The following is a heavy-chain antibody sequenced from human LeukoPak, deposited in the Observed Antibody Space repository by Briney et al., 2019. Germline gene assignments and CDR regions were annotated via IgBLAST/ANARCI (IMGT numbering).Heavy chain of an antibody. CDR1: GASISSHY. Sequence: PSETLSLTCTVSGASISSHYWSWIRQPPGKGLEWIGYIYNSGSTNYNPSPKSRVTISVDTSKTQLSLKLTSVTAADTAVYYCARSHDTSGYYQQFDYWGQGTLVSVSS. J-gene: IGHJ4*02. V-gene: IGHV4-59*11. CDR3: ARSHDTSGYYQQFDY. D-gene: IGHD3-22*01. CDR2: IYNSGST.